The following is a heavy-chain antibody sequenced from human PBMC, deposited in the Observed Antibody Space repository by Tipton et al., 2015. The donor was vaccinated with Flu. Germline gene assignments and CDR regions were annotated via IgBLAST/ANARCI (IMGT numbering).Heavy chain of an antibody. V-gene: IGHV4-59*08. CDR2: FYYSGST. Sequence: GLVKPSETLSLTCTVSGGSISSYYWSWIRQPPGKGLEWIGYFYYSGSTNYNPSLKSRVTISVDTSKNEFSLKLSSVTAADTAVYYCARLSYYDVDLKNFYFDYWGQGALVTVSS. J-gene: IGHJ4*02. D-gene: IGHD3-10*02. CDR3: ARLSYYDVDLKNFYFDY. CDR1: GGSISSYY.